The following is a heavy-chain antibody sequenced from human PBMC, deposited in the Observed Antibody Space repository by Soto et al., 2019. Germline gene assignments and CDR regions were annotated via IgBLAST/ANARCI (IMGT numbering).Heavy chain of an antibody. D-gene: IGHD2-2*03. J-gene: IGHJ3*02. CDR3: RLDPRHYDAFDI. V-gene: IGHV4-39*07. Sequence: SETLSLTCTVSGFSISSISYYWCCIRQHPGKGLEWIGEINHSVSTNYNPSLKSRVTISVDTSKNQFSLKLSSVTAADTAVYYCRLDPRHYDAFDIWGQGTMVTVSS. CDR1: GFSISSISYY. CDR2: INHSVST.